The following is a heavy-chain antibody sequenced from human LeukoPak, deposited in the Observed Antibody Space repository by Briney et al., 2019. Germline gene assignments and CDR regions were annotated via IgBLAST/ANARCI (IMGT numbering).Heavy chain of an antibody. CDR1: GFTFSSYG. J-gene: IGHJ2*01. CDR2: IWYDGSSQ. Sequence: GGSLRLSCAASGFTFSSYGMHWVRQAPGKGLEWLAVIWYDGSSQFYEDSVKGRFIISRDNSKNTLSLQMNSLRADDTAMYYCARIRDGSMWYSDLWGRGTQVTVSS. V-gene: IGHV3-33*01. D-gene: IGHD5-24*01. CDR3: ARIRDGSMWYSDL.